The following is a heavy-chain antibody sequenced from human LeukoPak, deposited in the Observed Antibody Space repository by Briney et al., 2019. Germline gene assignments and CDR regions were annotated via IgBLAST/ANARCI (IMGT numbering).Heavy chain of an antibody. Sequence: SETLSLTCTVSGGSISSSSYYWGWIRQPPGTGLEWIGSIYYSGSTYYNPSLQSRVTISVDTSKNQFSLKLSSVTAADTAVYHCARLGGIVAATSYFDYWGQGTLVTVSS. CDR1: GGSISSSSYY. CDR2: IYYSGST. J-gene: IGHJ4*02. D-gene: IGHD1-26*01. V-gene: IGHV4-39*01. CDR3: ARLGGIVAATSYFDY.